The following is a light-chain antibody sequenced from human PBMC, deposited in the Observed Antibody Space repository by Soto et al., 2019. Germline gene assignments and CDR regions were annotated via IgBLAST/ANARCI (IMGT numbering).Light chain of an antibody. CDR1: SSDVGGYNY. J-gene: IGLJ2*01. Sequence: QSALTQPRSVSGSPGQSVTISCTGTSSDVGGYNYVSWYQQHPGKAPKLMIYDVSQRPSGVPDRFSGSKSGNTASLPISGLQHEDEADYYCCSYAGSHFLFGGGTKLTVL. CDR2: DVS. CDR3: CSYAGSHFL. V-gene: IGLV2-11*01.